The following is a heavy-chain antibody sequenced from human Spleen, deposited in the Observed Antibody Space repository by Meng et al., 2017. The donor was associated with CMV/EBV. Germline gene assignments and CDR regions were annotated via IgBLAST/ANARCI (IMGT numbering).Heavy chain of an antibody. CDR2: IYNSGST. D-gene: IGHD2-2*01. Sequence: SETLSLTCTVSGGSISSYYWSWIRQPPGKGLEWIGYIYNSGSTNYNPSLKSRVTISVETSKNQLSLKLSSVTAADTAVYYCARKIVVGPAAWVGAFDIWGQGTMVTVSS. CDR1: GGSISSYY. J-gene: IGHJ3*02. CDR3: ARKIVVGPAAWVGAFDI. V-gene: IGHV4-59*01.